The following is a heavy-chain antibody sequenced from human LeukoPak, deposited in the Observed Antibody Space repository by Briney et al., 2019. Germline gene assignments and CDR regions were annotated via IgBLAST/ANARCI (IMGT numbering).Heavy chain of an antibody. V-gene: IGHV1-2*06. CDR3: ARDYCGGDCFPDY. CDR2: IDPNSGDT. CDR1: GYSFTGYA. D-gene: IGHD2-21*02. Sequence: ASVKVSCKTSGYSFTGYAMHWVRQAPGERLEWMGRIDPNSGDTNYAQKFQGRVTMTRDTSISTAYMELSRLRSDDTAVYYCARDYCGGDCFPDYWGQGTLVSVSS. J-gene: IGHJ4*02.